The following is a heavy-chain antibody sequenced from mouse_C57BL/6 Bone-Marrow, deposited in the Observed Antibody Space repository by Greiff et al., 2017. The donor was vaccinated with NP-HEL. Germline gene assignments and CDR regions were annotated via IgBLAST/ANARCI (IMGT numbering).Heavy chain of an antibody. Sequence: QVQLQQPGAELVRPGTSVKLSCKASGYTFTSYWMPWVKQRPGQGLEWIGVIDPSDSYTNYNQKFKGKATLTVDTSSSTAYMQLSSLTSEDSAVYYCARSTYYGSDYAMDYWGQGTSVTVSS. D-gene: IGHD1-1*01. J-gene: IGHJ4*01. V-gene: IGHV1-59*01. CDR1: GYTFTSYW. CDR3: ARSTYYGSDYAMDY. CDR2: IDPSDSYT.